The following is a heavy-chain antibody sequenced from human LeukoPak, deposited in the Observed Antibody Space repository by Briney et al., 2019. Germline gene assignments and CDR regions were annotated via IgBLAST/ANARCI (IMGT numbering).Heavy chain of an antibody. D-gene: IGHD2-15*01. CDR3: ARRGTTYCTVDSCHPNWFDP. V-gene: IGHV3-11*03. CDR1: GFTFSDYY. Sequence: GGPLRLSCAASGFTFSDYYMTWIRQAPGRGREWISYINGSSSDTNCADSVRGRFTISRDNAKNSLYLLMNSLRVEDTAVYYCARRGTTYCTVDSCHPNWFDPWGQGTLVTVSS. J-gene: IGHJ5*02. CDR2: INGSSSDT.